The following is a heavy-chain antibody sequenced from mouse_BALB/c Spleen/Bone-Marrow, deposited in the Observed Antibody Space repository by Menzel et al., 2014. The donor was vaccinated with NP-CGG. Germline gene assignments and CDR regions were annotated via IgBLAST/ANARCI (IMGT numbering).Heavy chain of an antibody. D-gene: IGHD1-1*01. CDR1: GFNIKDYY. Sequence: EVQLQQSGAELVRSGASVKLSCTASGFNIKDYYMHWVKQRPEQGLEWIGWIDPENGDTEYVPEFQGKATMTADTSSNTAYLQLSSLTSEDTAVNYCNAHITTVSYWGQGTTLTVSS. CDR2: IDPENGDT. V-gene: IGHV14-4*02. J-gene: IGHJ2*01. CDR3: NAHITTVSY.